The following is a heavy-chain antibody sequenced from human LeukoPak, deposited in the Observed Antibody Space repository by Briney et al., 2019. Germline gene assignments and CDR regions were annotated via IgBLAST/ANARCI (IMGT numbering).Heavy chain of an antibody. CDR2: ISAYNGNT. CDR3: ARDGAKDDAFDI. CDR1: GYTFTGYY. V-gene: IGHV1-18*04. J-gene: IGHJ3*02. D-gene: IGHD4/OR15-4a*01. Sequence: ASVKVSCKASGYTFTGYYIHWVRQAPGQGLEWMGWISAYNGNTNYAQKLQGRVTMTTDTSTSTAYMELRSLRSDDTAVYYCARDGAKDDAFDIWGQGTMVTVSS.